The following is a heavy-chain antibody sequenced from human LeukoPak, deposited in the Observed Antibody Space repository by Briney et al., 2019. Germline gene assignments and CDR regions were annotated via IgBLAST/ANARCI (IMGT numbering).Heavy chain of an antibody. CDR2: ISWDGGST. V-gene: IGHV3-43D*03. CDR3: AKDDYYYGSGSLDY. J-gene: IGHJ4*02. D-gene: IGHD3-10*01. Sequence: GGSLRLSCAASGYTFDDYAMHWVRQAPGKGLECVSLISWDGGSTYYADSVKGRFTISRDNSKNSLYLQMNSLRAEDTALYYCAKDDYYYGSGSLDYWGQGTLVTVSS. CDR1: GYTFDDYA.